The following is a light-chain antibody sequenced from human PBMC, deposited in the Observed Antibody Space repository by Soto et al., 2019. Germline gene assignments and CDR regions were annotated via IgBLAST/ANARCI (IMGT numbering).Light chain of an antibody. CDR3: QQRSKWPPWT. J-gene: IGKJ1*01. CDR2: DQS. Sequence: EIGVKQWAATLSLSPGERATLSCRASQGIXSYLAWYQEKPGQATRLLIXDQSNRATGIPARFSGSGSGKDFTLTISSLEPEYFSVYYCQQRSKWPPWTFGQGTKVDI. CDR1: QGIXSY. V-gene: IGKV3-11*01.